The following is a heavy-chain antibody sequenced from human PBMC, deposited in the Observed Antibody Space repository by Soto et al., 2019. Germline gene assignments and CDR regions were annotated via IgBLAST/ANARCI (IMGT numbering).Heavy chain of an antibody. CDR2: MNPNSGNT. CDR1: GYTFTSYD. Sequence: QVPLVQSGAEVKKPGASVKVSCKASGYTFTSYDINWVRQATGQGLEWMGWMNPNSGNTGYAQKFQGRVTMTRNTSISTAYMELSSLRSEDTAVYYCAREIPIAVAATDDYWGQGTLVTVSS. D-gene: IGHD6-19*01. V-gene: IGHV1-8*01. CDR3: AREIPIAVAATDDY. J-gene: IGHJ4*02.